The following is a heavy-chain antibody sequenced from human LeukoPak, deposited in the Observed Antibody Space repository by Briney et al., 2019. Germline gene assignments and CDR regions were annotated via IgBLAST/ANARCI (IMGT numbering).Heavy chain of an antibody. Sequence: PGGSLRLSCEVSGFTDSSNYMTWVRQTPEKGLEWVSLIYTSGSTDYADSVKGRFTISRDNSKNTLYLQMNSLRAEDMAVYYCAMASSTSSGWFDPWGQGTPVTVSS. V-gene: IGHV3-53*01. D-gene: IGHD2-2*01. CDR2: IYTSGST. J-gene: IGHJ5*02. CDR3: AMASSTSSGWFDP. CDR1: GFTDSSNY.